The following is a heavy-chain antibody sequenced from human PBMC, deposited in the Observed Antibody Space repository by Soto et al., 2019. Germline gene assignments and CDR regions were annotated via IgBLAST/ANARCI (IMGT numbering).Heavy chain of an antibody. CDR2: LYDVDGS. CDR3: ATWHEREHAYDV. V-gene: IGHV3-53*01. D-gene: IGHD1-1*01. CDR1: GLTISGKKY. Sequence: DVQLVESGGGLIQPGESLRLSCAAFGLTISGKKYVAWVRQAPGKGLEWVSALYDVDGSFYADSVKGRFTTSRDSSKTTVYLQMNDLRPDDTAVYYCATWHEREHAYDVLGQGTTVTVSS. J-gene: IGHJ3*01.